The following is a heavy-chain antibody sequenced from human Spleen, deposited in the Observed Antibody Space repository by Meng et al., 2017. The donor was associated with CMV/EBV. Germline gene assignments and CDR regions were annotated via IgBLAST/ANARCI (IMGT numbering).Heavy chain of an antibody. CDR1: GFTLNTYV. CDR2: ISYDGSEI. V-gene: IGHV3-30*04. CDR3: ARAPFIVVIPAAIPTFDY. Sequence: GGSLRLSCAASGFTLNTYVMHWVRQAPGKGLEWVAVISYDGSEIYYADSVKGRFTISRDNSKRTVYLQMDSLRPEDTAVYYCARAPFIVVIPAAIPTFDYWGQGTLVTVSS. J-gene: IGHJ4*02. D-gene: IGHD2-2*01.